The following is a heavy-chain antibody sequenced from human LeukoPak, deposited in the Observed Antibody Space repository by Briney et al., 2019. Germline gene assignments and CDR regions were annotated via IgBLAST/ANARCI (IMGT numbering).Heavy chain of an antibody. V-gene: IGHV3-48*01. CDR3: AKLSSRSTMVRGVTDDFDY. D-gene: IGHD3-10*01. CDR1: GFTFSSYS. Sequence: GGSLRLSCAASGFTFSSYSMNWVRQAPGKGLEWVSYISSSSSTIYYADSVKGRFTISRDNSKNTLYLQMNSLRAEDTAIYYCAKLSSRSTMVRGVTDDFDYWGQGTLVTVSS. CDR2: ISSSSSTI. J-gene: IGHJ4*02.